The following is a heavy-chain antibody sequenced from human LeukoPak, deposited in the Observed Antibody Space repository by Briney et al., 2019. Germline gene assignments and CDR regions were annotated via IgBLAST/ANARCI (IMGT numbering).Heavy chain of an antibody. CDR2: VYESGYT. CDR1: GGSITSSIYY. J-gene: IGHJ5*02. Sequence: SETLSLTCTVSGGSITSSIYYWGWIRQPPAKWLEWIGSVYESGYTYYNPSLKSRLTISEDTSKNQFSLRLSSVSAADTAVYYCARQGGDSMVRGVVKDWFDPWGHGILVTVSS. CDR3: ARQGGDSMVRGVVKDWFDP. V-gene: IGHV4-39*01. D-gene: IGHD3-10*01.